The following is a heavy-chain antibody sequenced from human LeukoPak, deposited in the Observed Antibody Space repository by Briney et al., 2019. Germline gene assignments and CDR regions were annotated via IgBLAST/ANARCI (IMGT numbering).Heavy chain of an antibody. CDR3: ARAKQCLVQLYYNGMDV. CDR2: IYNGGRK. V-gene: IGHV3-66*01. J-gene: IGHJ6*02. D-gene: IGHD6-19*01. Sequence: GGSLRLSCAASGFTISNYYMNWDRQAQGKGLEWVSVIYNGGRKYYADSVKGRFTISRDNSKTTLFLQMNSLRAEDTALYYCARAKQCLVQLYYNGMDVWGQGTTVTVTS. CDR1: GFTISNYY.